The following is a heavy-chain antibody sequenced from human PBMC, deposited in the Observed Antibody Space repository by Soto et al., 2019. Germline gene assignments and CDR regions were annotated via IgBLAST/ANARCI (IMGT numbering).Heavy chain of an antibody. V-gene: IGHV1-69*01. CDR2: IIPIFGTA. Sequence: QVQPVQSGAEVKKPGYSVKVSCNASGGTFSSYAISWVRQAPGQGLEWMGGIIPIFGTANYAWKFQGRVTITADESTSTAYMELSSLRSEDTAVYYCARPHIEIVGGGNWFDPWGNGTLVTFSS. J-gene: IGHJ5*02. CDR1: GGTFSSYA. D-gene: IGHD2-21*01. CDR3: ARPHIEIVGGGNWFDP.